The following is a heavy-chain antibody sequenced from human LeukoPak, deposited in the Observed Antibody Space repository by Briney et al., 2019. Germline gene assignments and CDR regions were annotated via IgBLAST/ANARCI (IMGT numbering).Heavy chain of an antibody. CDR2: LSSDGGIK. CDR3: AKDGDCNNGVRHPNYFHD. V-gene: IGHV3-30*18. D-gene: IGHD2-8*01. J-gene: IGHJ4*02. CDR1: EVTFKNYG. Sequence: PGRSLRLSCAASEVTFKNYGMHWVRQAPGKGLEWVAFLSSDGGIKYYADSVKGRFTISRDNSKNTLFVQMNSLRVEDTAVYHCAKDGDCNNGVRHPNYFHDWGQGTLVTVSS.